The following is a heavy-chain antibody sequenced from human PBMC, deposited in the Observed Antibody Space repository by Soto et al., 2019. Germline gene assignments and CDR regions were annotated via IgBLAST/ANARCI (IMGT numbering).Heavy chain of an antibody. CDR2: IIPIFGTA. J-gene: IGHJ4*02. CDR3: ARVGSWQSIGFDY. CDR1: GGSFSSYA. Sequence: WASVKVSCKASGGSFSSYAISWVRQAPGQGLEWMGGIIPIFGTANYAQKFQGRVTITADESTSTAYMELSSLRSEDTAVYYCARVGSWQSIGFDYWGQGTLVTVSS. D-gene: IGHD6-6*01. V-gene: IGHV1-69*13.